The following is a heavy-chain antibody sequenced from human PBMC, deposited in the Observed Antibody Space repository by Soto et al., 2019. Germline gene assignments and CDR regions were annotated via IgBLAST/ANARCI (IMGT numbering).Heavy chain of an antibody. CDR2: INAANGDT. Sequence: QVQLVQSGTEVKKPGASVKVSCKASGYTFTSYGIHWVRQAPGQRLEWMGWINAANGDTKYSPKFQGRVTITRETSASTAYMELSSLRSEDTAVYYCVRRHVSATGIDLFDPWGQGTLVTVSS. J-gene: IGHJ5*02. CDR3: VRRHVSATGIDLFDP. D-gene: IGHD6-13*01. CDR1: GYTFTSYG. V-gene: IGHV1-3*01.